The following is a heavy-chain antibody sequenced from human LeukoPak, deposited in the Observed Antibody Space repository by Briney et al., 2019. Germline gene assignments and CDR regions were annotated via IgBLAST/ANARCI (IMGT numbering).Heavy chain of an antibody. V-gene: IGHV4-59*01. D-gene: IGHD6-13*01. J-gene: IGHJ4*02. CDR1: GGSISSYH. CDR3: ARGLYIAAAQYGY. Sequence: SETLSLTCTVSGGSISSYHWSWIRQPPGKGLEWICYIYYSSTTTYPPSLKRRVTISVATSKNQFSLKLSSVTAADTAVYYCARGLYIAAAQYGYWGQGTLVTVSS. CDR2: IYYSSTT.